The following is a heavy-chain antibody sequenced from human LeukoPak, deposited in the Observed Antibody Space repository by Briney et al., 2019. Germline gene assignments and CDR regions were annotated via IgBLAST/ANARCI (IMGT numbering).Heavy chain of an antibody. D-gene: IGHD3-22*01. CDR1: GFTFSSYA. CDR2: ISGSGGST. J-gene: IGHJ4*02. V-gene: IGHV3-23*01. CDR3: AKEVENSSGYYFRLFDY. Sequence: GGSLRLSCAASGFTFSSYAMSWVRQAPGKGLEWVSAISGSGGSTYYADSVKGRFTISGDNSKNTLYLQMNSLRAEDTAVYYCAKEVENSSGYYFRLFDYWGQGTLVTVSS.